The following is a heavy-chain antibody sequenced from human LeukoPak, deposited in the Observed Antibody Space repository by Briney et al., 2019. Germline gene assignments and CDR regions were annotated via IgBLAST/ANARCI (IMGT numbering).Heavy chain of an antibody. D-gene: IGHD3-10*01. CDR1: GGTFSSYA. J-gene: IGHJ4*02. CDR2: IIPIFGTA. V-gene: IGHV1-69*13. Sequence: ASVEVSCKASGGTFSSYAISWVRQAPGHGLEWMGGIIPIFGTANYAQKFQGRVTITADESTSTAYMELSSLRSEDTAVYYCARDDFSPYYGSGKMVEDYWGQGTLVTVSS. CDR3: ARDDFSPYYGSGKMVEDY.